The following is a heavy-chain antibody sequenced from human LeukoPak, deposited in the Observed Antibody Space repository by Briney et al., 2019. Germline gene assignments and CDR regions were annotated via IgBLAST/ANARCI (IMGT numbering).Heavy chain of an antibody. CDR1: GGTFTGYF. CDR2: INPNSSGT. CDR3: ARGSKWLLPPFDY. Sequence: EASVKVSCKASGGTFTGYFIHWVRQAPGQGLEWMGRINPNSSGTNYAQKFQGRVTMTRDTSISTAYMELSRLRSDDTAVYYCARGSKWLLPPFDYWGQGTLVTVSS. D-gene: IGHD3-22*01. J-gene: IGHJ4*02. V-gene: IGHV1-2*06.